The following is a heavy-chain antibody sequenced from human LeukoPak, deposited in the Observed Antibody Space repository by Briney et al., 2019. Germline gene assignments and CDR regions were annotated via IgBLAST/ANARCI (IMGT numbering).Heavy chain of an antibody. D-gene: IGHD2-2*02. CDR2: ISGSASST. Sequence: GGSLRLSCVVSGFTFSNYAMSWVRQAPGKGVEGVSAISGSASSTYHADSVKGRFTISRDNSKNTLYLQMSSLRADDTAVYYCAMKAVPRPRLYDAFDFWGQGTVVTVSS. V-gene: IGHV3-23*01. CDR3: AMKAVPRPRLYDAFDF. CDR1: GFTFSNYA. J-gene: IGHJ3*01.